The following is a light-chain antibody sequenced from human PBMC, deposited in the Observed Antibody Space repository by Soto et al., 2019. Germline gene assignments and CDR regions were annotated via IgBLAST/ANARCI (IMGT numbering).Light chain of an antibody. CDR1: QSVSRC. CDR3: KQLVSYPRT. CDR2: GAY. Sequence: LSPSPPTLSLSPGERATLSCRASQSVSRCLAWYQQKPGKAHRLLIYGAYIMATGIQSRFSGSGSGTAFTLTVRSLQPEDFATYYCKQLVSYPRTFGQGTKVDIK. J-gene: IGKJ1*01. V-gene: IGKV3-11*01.